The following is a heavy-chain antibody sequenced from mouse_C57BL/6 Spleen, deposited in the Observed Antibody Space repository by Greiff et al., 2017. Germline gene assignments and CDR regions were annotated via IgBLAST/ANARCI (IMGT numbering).Heavy chain of an antibody. CDR3: ARGSHFDV. J-gene: IGHJ1*03. CDR2: IRNKANGYTT. V-gene: IGHV7-3*01. CDR1: GFTFTDYY. Sequence: EVQLVESGGGLVQPGGSLSLSCAASGFTFTDYYMSWVRQPPGKALEWLGFIRNKANGYTTEYSASVKGRFTISRDNSQSILYLQMNALRAEDSATYYCARGSHFDVWGTGTTVTVSS.